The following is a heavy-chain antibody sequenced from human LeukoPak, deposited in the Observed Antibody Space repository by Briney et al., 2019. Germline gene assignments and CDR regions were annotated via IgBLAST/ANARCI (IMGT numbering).Heavy chain of an antibody. CDR2: ISPGGGTT. CDR1: GFTFSDYH. CDR3: AGGRDIRVAGPGGYFDY. V-gene: IGHV3-11*01. J-gene: IGHJ4*02. Sequence: GGSLRLSCAASGFTFSDYHMNWIRQAPGKGLEWISYISPGGGTTYFADSVKGRFTISRDNAKNSLSLQMTSLTAEDTAVYYFAGGRDIRVAGPGGYFDYWAQGTLVTVSS. D-gene: IGHD3-16*01.